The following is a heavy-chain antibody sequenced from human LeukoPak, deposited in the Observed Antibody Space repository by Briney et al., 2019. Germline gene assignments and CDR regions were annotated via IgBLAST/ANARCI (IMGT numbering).Heavy chain of an antibody. J-gene: IGHJ4*02. CDR3: ARVTSSWYGN. CDR1: GFTFSRYG. Sequence: GGSLRLSCAASGFTFSRYGMHWVRQVPGKGLVWVSRINSDGSSTNYADSVKGRFTISRDNAKNTLYLQMNSLRAEDTAVYYCARVTSSWYGNWGQGTLVTVSS. V-gene: IGHV3-74*01. D-gene: IGHD6-13*01. CDR2: INSDGSST.